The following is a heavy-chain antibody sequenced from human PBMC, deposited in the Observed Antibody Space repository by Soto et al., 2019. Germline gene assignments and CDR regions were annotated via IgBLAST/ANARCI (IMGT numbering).Heavy chain of an antibody. CDR3: AGPTWGSYLSNWFDP. Sequence: PSETLSLTCTVSGGSISSYYWSWIRQPPGKGLEWIGYIYYSGSTNYNPSLKSRVTISVDTSKNQFSLKLSSVTAADTAVYYCAGPTWGSYLSNWFDPWGQGTLFTVSS. J-gene: IGHJ5*02. V-gene: IGHV4-59*08. D-gene: IGHD3-16*02. CDR2: IYYSGST. CDR1: GGSISSYY.